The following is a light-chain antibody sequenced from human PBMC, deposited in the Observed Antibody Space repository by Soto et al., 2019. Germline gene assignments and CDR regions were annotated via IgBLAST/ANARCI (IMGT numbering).Light chain of an antibody. CDR2: WAS. CDR1: QSVLYSSNNKNC. V-gene: IGKV4-1*01. Sequence: DIVMTQSPDSLAVSLGERATINCKSSQSVLYSSNNKNCLAWYQQKPGQPPKLLIYWASTRESGVPDRFSGSGSGTDFALTISSLQAEDVAVYCCQQYYSTPRTFGQGTKVEIK. CDR3: QQYYSTPRT. J-gene: IGKJ1*01.